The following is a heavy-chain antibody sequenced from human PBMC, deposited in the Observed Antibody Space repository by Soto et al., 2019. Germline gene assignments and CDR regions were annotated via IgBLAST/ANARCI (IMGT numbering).Heavy chain of an antibody. J-gene: IGHJ6*02. D-gene: IGHD3-3*01. V-gene: IGHV6-1*01. Sequence: QVQLQQSGPGLVKPSQTLSLTCAISGDSVSSNSAAWNWIRQSPSRGLEWLGRTSYRSKWDHDYAVSVKSRINNNADTSKNQFALQLNSVTPEDTAVYCCARGGGNGMDVWGQGTKVTVSS. CDR2: TSYRSKWDH. CDR3: ARGGGNGMDV. CDR1: GDSVSSNSAA.